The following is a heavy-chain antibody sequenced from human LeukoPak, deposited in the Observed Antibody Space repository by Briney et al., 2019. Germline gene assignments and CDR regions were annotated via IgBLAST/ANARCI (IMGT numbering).Heavy chain of an antibody. J-gene: IGHJ4*02. V-gene: IGHV1-18*01. Sequence: ASVKVSCKASGYTFTSYGINWVRQAPGQGLEWMGWISAYNSNTHYAQKLQGRVAMTTDTSTSTAYMEVRSLRSDDTAVYYCARPLTGTSLYYFDYWGQGTLVTVSS. CDR3: ARPLTGTSLYYFDY. CDR1: GYTFTSYG. D-gene: IGHD1-7*01. CDR2: ISAYNSNT.